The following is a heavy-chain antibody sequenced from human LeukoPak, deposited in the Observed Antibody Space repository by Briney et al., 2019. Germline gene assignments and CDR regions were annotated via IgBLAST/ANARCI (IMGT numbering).Heavy chain of an antibody. CDR3: ARASMVRGVIRYYYYYMDV. Sequence: ASVKVSCKASGYTFTSYYMHWVRQAPGQGLEWMGIINPSGGRTSYAQKLQGRVTMTRDMSRSTVYMELSSLRYEDTAVYYCARASMVRGVIRYYYYYMDVWGKGTTVTVSS. J-gene: IGHJ6*03. V-gene: IGHV1-46*01. D-gene: IGHD3-10*01. CDR1: GYTFTSYY. CDR2: INPSGGRT.